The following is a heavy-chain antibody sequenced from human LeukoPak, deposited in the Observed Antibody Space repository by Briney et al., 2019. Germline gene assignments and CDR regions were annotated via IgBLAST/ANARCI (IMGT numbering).Heavy chain of an antibody. J-gene: IGHJ5*02. V-gene: IGHV1-18*04. CDR3: ARDLMDIVVVTAASEQSRFDP. D-gene: IGHD2-21*02. Sequence: GASVKVSCKASGYTFTSYYMHWVRQAPGQGLEWMGWISAYNGNTNYAQKLQGRVTMTTDTSTSTAYMELRSLRSDDTAVYYCARDLMDIVVVTAASEQSRFDPWGQGTLVTVSS. CDR1: GYTFTSYY. CDR2: ISAYNGNT.